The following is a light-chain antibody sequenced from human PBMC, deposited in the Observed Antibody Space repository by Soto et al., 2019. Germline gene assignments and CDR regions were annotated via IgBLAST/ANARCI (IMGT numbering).Light chain of an antibody. Sequence: DIQMALAPCTLLASVADRVTITCRASQSISNWLAWNQPKPGTAPKVLIYHASNLQSGVPSRFSGSGSGTHFTLTISSLQPDDFATYYCHQYNSYSFGQGTKVDIK. V-gene: IGKV1-5*01. CDR2: HAS. CDR1: QSISNW. CDR3: HQYNSYS. J-gene: IGKJ1*01.